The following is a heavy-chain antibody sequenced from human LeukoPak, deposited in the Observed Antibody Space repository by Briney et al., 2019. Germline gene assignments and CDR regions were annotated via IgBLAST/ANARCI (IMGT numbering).Heavy chain of an antibody. V-gene: IGHV3-9*01. J-gene: IGHJ4*02. D-gene: IGHD6-19*01. CDR2: ISWNSGSI. Sequence: GGSLRLSCAASGFTFDDYAMHWVRQAPGKGLEWVSGISWNSGSIGYADSVKGRFTISRDNAKNSLYLQMNSLRAEDTALYYCAKDMGIAVADRGGFDHWGQGTLVTVSS. CDR3: AKDMGIAVADRGGFDH. CDR1: GFTFDDYA.